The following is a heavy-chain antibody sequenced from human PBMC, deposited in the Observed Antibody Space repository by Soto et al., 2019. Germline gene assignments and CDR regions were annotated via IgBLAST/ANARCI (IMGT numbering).Heavy chain of an antibody. V-gene: IGHV3-30*18. CDR3: AKGQHCSSTSCYFYYYGMDV. J-gene: IGHJ6*02. CDR1: GFTFSTYG. CDR2: ISYDGSRK. Sequence: QAQLVESGGGVVQPGRSLRLSCAASGFTFSTYGMHWVRQAPGKGLEWVAVISYDGSRKYYADSVKGRLTISRDNSKNTFYLQMNSLRAEDTAVYYCAKGQHCSSTSCYFYYYGMDVWGQGTTVAVSS. D-gene: IGHD2-2*01.